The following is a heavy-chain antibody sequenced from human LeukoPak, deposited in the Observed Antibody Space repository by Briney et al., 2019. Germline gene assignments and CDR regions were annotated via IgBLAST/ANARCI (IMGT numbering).Heavy chain of an antibody. CDR3: ARDRLYYYDSSGYYSYYFDY. J-gene: IGHJ4*02. D-gene: IGHD3-22*01. CDR2: IYTSGST. Sequence: SETPSLTCTVSGGSISSYFWSWIRQPAGKGLEWIGRIYTSGSTNYNPSLKSRVTMSVDTSKNQFSLKLSSVTAADTAVYYCARDRLYYYDSSGYYSYYFDYWGQGTLVTVSS. V-gene: IGHV4-4*07. CDR1: GGSISSYF.